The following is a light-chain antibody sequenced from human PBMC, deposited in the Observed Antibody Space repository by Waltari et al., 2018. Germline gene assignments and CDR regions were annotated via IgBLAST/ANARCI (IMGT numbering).Light chain of an antibody. CDR2: ATY. V-gene: IGKV1-39*01. Sequence: DIQMTQSPSYLSASVGDTVTITCRASQSKNNYLTWYQQKPGKAPILLIYATYTLQSGVPSRFSGSGSGTDFTLTISNLQPEDFATYYCHQYGSPPRTFGQGTKVDI. J-gene: IGKJ1*01. CDR3: HQYGSPPRT. CDR1: QSKNNY.